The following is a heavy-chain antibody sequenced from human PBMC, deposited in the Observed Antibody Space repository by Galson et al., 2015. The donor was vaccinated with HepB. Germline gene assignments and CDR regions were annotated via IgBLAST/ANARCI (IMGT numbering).Heavy chain of an antibody. CDR3: ARDRSFGLDY. Sequence: SLRLSCAASGFTFSDHYMDWVRQAPGKGLEWVGRTRNKANSYTTEYAASVKGRFTISRDDSKNSLYLQMNSLKTEDTAVYYCARDRSFGLDYWGQGTLVTVSS. CDR2: TRNKANSYTT. CDR1: GFTFSDHY. V-gene: IGHV3-72*01. J-gene: IGHJ4*02. D-gene: IGHD5-18*01.